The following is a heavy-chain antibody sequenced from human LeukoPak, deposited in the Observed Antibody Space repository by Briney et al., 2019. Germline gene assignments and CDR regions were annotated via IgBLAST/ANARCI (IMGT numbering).Heavy chain of an antibody. CDR2: TTTSAAST. V-gene: IGHV1-46*01. J-gene: IGHJ5*01. CDR3: TRGVAATGARWFDS. CDR1: GYTFTIYF. D-gene: IGHD6-19*01. Sequence: ASVRVSCKASGYTFTIYFLHWERQAPRPGIEWVGSTTTSAASTTYAQTFPGRVTMTGDTSTSTANMELSSLRSEDTAVYYCTRGVAATGARWFDSWGQGTLVTVSS.